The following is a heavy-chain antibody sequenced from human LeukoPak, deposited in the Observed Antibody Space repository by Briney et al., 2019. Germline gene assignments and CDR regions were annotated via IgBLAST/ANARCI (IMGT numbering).Heavy chain of an antibody. J-gene: IGHJ4*02. Sequence: SETLSLTCTVSGGSISRYYWSWIRQPPGKGLGWIGYIYYSGSTNYNPSLKSRVTISVDTSKNQFSLKLSSVTAADTAVYYCARHFTSEKGYCSGGSCYGEYYFDYWGQGTLVTVSS. CDR3: ARHFTSEKGYCSGGSCYGEYYFDY. CDR1: GGSISRYY. D-gene: IGHD2-15*01. V-gene: IGHV4-59*08. CDR2: IYYSGST.